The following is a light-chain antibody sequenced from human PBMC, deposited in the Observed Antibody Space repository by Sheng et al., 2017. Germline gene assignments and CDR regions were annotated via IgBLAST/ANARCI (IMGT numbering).Light chain of an antibody. Sequence: QSALTQPASVSGSPGQSITISCTGTSSDVGNYNFVSWYQQYPGKAPKVMIYEVNKRSSGVPDRFSGSKSGNTASLTVSGLQAEDEADYYCSSYAGTNVVFGGGTKLTVL. J-gene: IGLJ2*01. CDR2: EVN. CDR3: SSYAGTNVV. CDR1: SSDVGNYNF. V-gene: IGLV2-8*01.